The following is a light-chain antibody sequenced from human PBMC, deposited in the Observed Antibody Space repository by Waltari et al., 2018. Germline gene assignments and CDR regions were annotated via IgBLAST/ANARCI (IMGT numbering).Light chain of an antibody. Sequence: DIQLTQSPASLSASVGDRVTISCRASQTIANRLSWFRQKPGEAPKLLIFGASTLFSGVPSRFSVSGSGTDFTLTISSLQPEDFALYFCQQSFVVPLTFGGGTKVAIK. CDR2: GAS. CDR3: QQSFVVPLT. CDR1: QTIANR. J-gene: IGKJ4*01. V-gene: IGKV1-39*01.